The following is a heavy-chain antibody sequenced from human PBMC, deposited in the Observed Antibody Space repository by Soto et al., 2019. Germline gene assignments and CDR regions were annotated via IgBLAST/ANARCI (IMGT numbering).Heavy chain of an antibody. Sequence: QVQLMESGGGVIQPGRSLRLSCAASGFTFSNYGMHWVRQAPGKGLEWVAVISYDGSNKYYADFVKGRFTISRDNSKNTLYLQMNSLRAEDTAVYYCAKDGNEYSSGWYAPSLDYWGQGTLVTVSS. CDR1: GFTFSNYG. CDR2: ISYDGSNK. D-gene: IGHD6-19*01. J-gene: IGHJ4*02. V-gene: IGHV3-30*18. CDR3: AKDGNEYSSGWYAPSLDY.